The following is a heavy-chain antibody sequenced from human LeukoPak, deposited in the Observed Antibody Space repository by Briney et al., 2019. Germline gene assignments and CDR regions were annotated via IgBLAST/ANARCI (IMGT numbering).Heavy chain of an antibody. D-gene: IGHD6-19*01. CDR3: ARGKRDSSGWYNYYMDV. Sequence: ASAKVSCKASGHTFTGCYMHWVRQAPGQGLEWMGWINPNSGGTNYAQKFQGRVTMTRDTSISTAYMELSRLRSDDTAVYYCARGKRDSSGWYNYYMDVWGKGTTVTVSS. J-gene: IGHJ6*03. V-gene: IGHV1-2*02. CDR1: GHTFTGCY. CDR2: INPNSGGT.